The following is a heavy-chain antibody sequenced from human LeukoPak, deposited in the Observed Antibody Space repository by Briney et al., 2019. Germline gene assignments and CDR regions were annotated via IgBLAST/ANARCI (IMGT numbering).Heavy chain of an antibody. V-gene: IGHV1-2*02. J-gene: IGHJ4*02. CDR3: ARGDGSGRYCIEY. D-gene: IGHD3-10*01. Sequence: ASVKVSCTASGYTFTDYFMHWVRQAPGQGLEWMCWINPNSGGTNYAQRFQGRVTMTRDTSISTVYTELSRLTSDDTAVYYCARGDGSGRYCIEYWGQGTLVAVAS. CDR2: INPNSGGT. CDR1: GYTFTDYF.